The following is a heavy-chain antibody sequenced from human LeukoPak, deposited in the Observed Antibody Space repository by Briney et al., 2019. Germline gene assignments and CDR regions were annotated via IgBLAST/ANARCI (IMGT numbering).Heavy chain of an antibody. Sequence: PSQTLSLTCTVSGGSISSGGYYWSWIRQPPGKGLEWIGYIYHSGSTYYNPSLKSRVTISVDRSKNQFSLKLSSVTAADTALYYCVRDRCSSTSYHDSPNWFDPWGQGTLVTVSS. CDR3: VRDRCSSTSYHDSPNWFDP. CDR2: IYHSGST. J-gene: IGHJ5*02. V-gene: IGHV4-30-2*01. D-gene: IGHD2-2*01. CDR1: GGSISSGGYY.